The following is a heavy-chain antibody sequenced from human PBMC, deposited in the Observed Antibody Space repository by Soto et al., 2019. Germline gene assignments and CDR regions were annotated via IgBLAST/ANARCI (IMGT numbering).Heavy chain of an antibody. Sequence: WGSLRLSCAASGFTFTSYGMHWVRQAPGKGLEWVAVIWYDGSNKYYADSVKGRFTISRDNSKNTLYLQMNSLRAEDTAVYYCARDRDSFNWFDPWGQGTLVTVSS. CDR3: ARDRDSFNWFDP. CDR2: IWYDGSNK. V-gene: IGHV3-33*01. J-gene: IGHJ5*02. D-gene: IGHD2-15*01. CDR1: GFTFTSYG.